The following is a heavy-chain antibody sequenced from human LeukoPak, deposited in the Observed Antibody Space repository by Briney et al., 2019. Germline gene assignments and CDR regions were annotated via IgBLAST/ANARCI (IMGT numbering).Heavy chain of an antibody. V-gene: IGHV3-23*01. CDR1: GFAFSVYA. D-gene: IGHD6-19*01. CDR2: INANSGTT. Sequence: GGSLRLSCTASGFAFSVYAMSWLRQPPGKGLEWVSTINANSGTTSYAASVRGRFTISRDNSKNTLYLQPNTLRADDTATYYCAKPISGGLAVTADWFHPWGQGTLVVVSS. J-gene: IGHJ5*01. CDR3: AKPISGGLAVTADWFHP.